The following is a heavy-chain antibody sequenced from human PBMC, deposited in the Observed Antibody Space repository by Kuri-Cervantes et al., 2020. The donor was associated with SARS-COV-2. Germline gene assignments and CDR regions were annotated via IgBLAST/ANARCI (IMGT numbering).Heavy chain of an antibody. J-gene: IGHJ4*02. CDR2: ISSSSSTI. CDR3: AKDQDADVVPDY. Sequence: GGSLRLSCAASGFTFSSYSMNWVRQAPGKGLEWVSYISSSSSTIYYADSVKGRFTISRDNSKNTLYLQMNSLRAEDTAVYYCAKDQDADVVPDYWGQGTLVTVSS. D-gene: IGHD2-2*01. V-gene: IGHV3-48*01. CDR1: GFTFSSYS.